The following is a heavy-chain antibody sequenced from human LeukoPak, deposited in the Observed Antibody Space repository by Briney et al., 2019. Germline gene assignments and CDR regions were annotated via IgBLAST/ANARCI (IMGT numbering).Heavy chain of an antibody. CDR3: ARGAQWLVPYCFDY. CDR1: GFTFSSYA. J-gene: IGHJ4*02. Sequence: GGSLRLSCAASGFTFSSYAMHWVRQAPGKGLEYVSAISSNGGSTYYANSVKGRFTISRDNSKNTLYLQMGSLRAEDMAVYYCARGAQWLVPYCFDYWGQGTLVTVSS. V-gene: IGHV3-64*01. CDR2: ISSNGGST. D-gene: IGHD6-19*01.